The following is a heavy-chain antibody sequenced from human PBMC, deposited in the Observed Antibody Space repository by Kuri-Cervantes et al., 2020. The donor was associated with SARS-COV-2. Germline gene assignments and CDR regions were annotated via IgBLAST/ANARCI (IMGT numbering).Heavy chain of an antibody. CDR2: ISSSSSTI. Sequence: GGSLRLSCAASGFTFSSYSMNWVRQAPGKGLEWVSYISSSSSTIYYADSVKGRFTISRDNAKNSLYLQMNSLRAEDTAVYYCARGLYSAEYCSGGSWYNWFDPWGQGTLVTVSS. V-gene: IGHV3-48*01. J-gene: IGHJ5*02. D-gene: IGHD2-15*01. CDR1: GFTFSSYS. CDR3: ARGLYSAEYCSGGSWYNWFDP.